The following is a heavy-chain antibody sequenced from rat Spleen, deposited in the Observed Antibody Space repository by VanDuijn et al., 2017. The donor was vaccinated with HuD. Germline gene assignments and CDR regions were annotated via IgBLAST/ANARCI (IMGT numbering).Heavy chain of an antibody. V-gene: IGHV5-29*01. CDR2: ISYGDSSGHSIT. J-gene: IGHJ2*01. CDR3: AKEPNNQGYFDY. Sequence: EVQLVESGGGLVQPGRSLKLSCAASGFTFSDYGVAWVRQAPTKGLEWVATISYGDSSGHSITYYRDSVKGRFTISRDNAKNTLYRQMDSLRSEDTATYSCAKEPNNQGYFDYWGQGVMVTVSS. D-gene: IGHD1-10*01. CDR1: GFTFSDYG.